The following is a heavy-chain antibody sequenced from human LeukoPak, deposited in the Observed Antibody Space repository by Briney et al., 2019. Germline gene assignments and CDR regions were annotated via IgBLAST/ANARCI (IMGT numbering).Heavy chain of an antibody. CDR3: ASGQTVMPPRGYYMDV. V-gene: IGHV1-18*01. Sequence: ASVKVSCKASGNTFNSYGITWVRQVPGQGLGWMGWISAYSGNTKYAQMLQGRVTMTTDTSTSTAYMELRSLRSDDTAVYYCASGQTVMPPRGYYMDVWGKGTTVTVSS. CDR1: GNTFNSYG. D-gene: IGHD4-17*01. CDR2: ISAYSGNT. J-gene: IGHJ6*03.